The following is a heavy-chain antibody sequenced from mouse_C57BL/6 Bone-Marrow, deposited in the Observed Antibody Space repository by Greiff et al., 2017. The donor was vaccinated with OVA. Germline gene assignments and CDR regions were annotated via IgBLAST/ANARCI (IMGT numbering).Heavy chain of an antibody. CDR2: INPNNGGT. CDR3: ARWYYGSSLYYFDD. CDR1: GYTFTDYY. D-gene: IGHD1-1*01. Sequence: VQLQQSGPELVKPGASVKISCKASGYTFTDYYMNWVKQSHGKSLEWIGDINPNNGGTSYNQKFKGKATLTVDKSSSTAYMELRSLTSEDSAVYYCARWYYGSSLYYFDDWGQGTTLTVSS. V-gene: IGHV1-26*01. J-gene: IGHJ2*01.